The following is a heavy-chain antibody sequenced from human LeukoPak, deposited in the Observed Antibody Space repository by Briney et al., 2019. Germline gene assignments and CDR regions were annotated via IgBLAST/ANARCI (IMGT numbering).Heavy chain of an antibody. D-gene: IGHD5-18*01. J-gene: IGHJ4*02. Sequence: SETLSLTCTVSGGSISSSSYYWGWIRQPPGKGLEWIGSIYYSGSTYYNPSLKSRVTISVDTSKNQFSLKLSSVTAADTAVYYCARRHRGYSYGYGDYWGREPWSPSPQ. CDR1: GGSISSSSYY. CDR3: ARRHRGYSYGYGDY. V-gene: IGHV4-39*01. CDR2: IYYSGST.